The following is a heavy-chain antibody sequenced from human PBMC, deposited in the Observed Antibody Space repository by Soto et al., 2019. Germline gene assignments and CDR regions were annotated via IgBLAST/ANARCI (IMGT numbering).Heavy chain of an antibody. V-gene: IGHV3-11*01. Sequence: QVQLVESGGDLVKPGGSLRLSCAASGYTFSDYYMSWICQAPGKGLEWISYIDTSGTKIYYADSVKGRFTITRDNAKNSLSVEMNSLRDEDTAVYYWASHYDMWSGYLSTVDYWGQGTLVTVSS. CDR3: ASHYDMWSGYLSTVDY. J-gene: IGHJ4*02. CDR1: GYTFSDYY. CDR2: IDTSGTKI. D-gene: IGHD3-3*01.